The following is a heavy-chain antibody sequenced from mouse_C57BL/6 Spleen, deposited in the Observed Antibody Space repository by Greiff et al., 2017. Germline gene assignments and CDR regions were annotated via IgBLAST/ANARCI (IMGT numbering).Heavy chain of an antibody. V-gene: IGHV1-18*01. CDR3: ARIYYGYDFDV. J-gene: IGHJ1*03. Sequence: DVKLQESGPELVKPGASVKIPCKASGYTFTDYNMDWVKQSHGKSLEWIGDINPNNGGTIYNQKFKGKATLTVDKSSSTAYMELRSLTSEDTAVYYCARIYYGYDFDVWGTGTTVTVSS. CDR1: GYTFTDYN. CDR2: INPNNGGT. D-gene: IGHD2-2*01.